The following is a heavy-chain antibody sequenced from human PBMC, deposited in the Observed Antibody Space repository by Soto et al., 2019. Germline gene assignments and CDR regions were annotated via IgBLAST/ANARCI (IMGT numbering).Heavy chain of an antibody. D-gene: IGHD5-18*01. V-gene: IGHV4-31*03. CDR1: GGSINSGGYC. Sequence: QVQLQESGPGLVKPSQTLSLTCTVSGGSINSGGYCWSWIRQHPGKGLEWIGCISYGGSTSYNASRXRXXTMSVDTSKNQCSLKLSSVTAADTAVYYCSRGILVWGQGTLITVSS. CDR3: SRGILV. J-gene: IGHJ4*02. CDR2: ISYGGST.